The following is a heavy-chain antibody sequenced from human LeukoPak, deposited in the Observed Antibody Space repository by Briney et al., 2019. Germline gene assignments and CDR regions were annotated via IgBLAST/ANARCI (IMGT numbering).Heavy chain of an antibody. D-gene: IGHD5-18*01. CDR1: GFTFTSYS. J-gene: IGHJ4*02. Sequence: PGGSLRLSCAASGFTFTSYSMSWVRQAPGKGLEWVSGTSDRGDYTYYADSVKGRFTISRDNSKNTLYLQMNSLRAEDTAVYYCAKDIDTAMVLWGQGTLVTVSS. V-gene: IGHV3-23*01. CDR2: TSDRGDYT. CDR3: AKDIDTAMVL.